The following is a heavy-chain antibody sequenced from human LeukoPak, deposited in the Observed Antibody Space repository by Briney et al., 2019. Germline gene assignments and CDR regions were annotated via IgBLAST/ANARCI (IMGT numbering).Heavy chain of an antibody. D-gene: IGHD2/OR15-2a*01. J-gene: IGHJ4*02. V-gene: IGHV3-48*01. CDR2: ISGSGNAK. CDR3: ARDYVYAFDY. CDR1: EFSFSDFW. Sequence: GGSLRLSCAASEFSFSDFWMGWVRQAPGKGLQWVSYISGSGNAKHYTDSVKGRFTISRDNAKNALYLQMNTLRAEDTAVYFCARDYVYAFDYWGQGTLVTVSS.